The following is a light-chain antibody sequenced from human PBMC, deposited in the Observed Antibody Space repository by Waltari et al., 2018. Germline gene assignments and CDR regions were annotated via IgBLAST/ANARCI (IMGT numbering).Light chain of an antibody. CDR2: GAS. CDR1: QSVSSNY. J-gene: IGKJ1*01. CDR3: QQYGTSRT. Sequence: DIVLTQSPATLSLSPGERATLPCRASQSVSSNYFAWYQQKPGQAPRLLNYGASNRATGIPDRFSGRGSGTDFTLTISRLEPEDSAVYYCQQYGTSRTFGRGTKVEIK. V-gene: IGKV3-20*01.